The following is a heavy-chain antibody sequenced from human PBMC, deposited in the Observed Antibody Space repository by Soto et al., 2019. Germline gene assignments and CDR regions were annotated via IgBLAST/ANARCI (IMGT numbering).Heavy chain of an antibody. CDR2: IYYSGST. V-gene: IGHV4-30-4*01. J-gene: IGHJ5*02. D-gene: IGHD6-6*01. CDR3: ASERPDGARLDP. Sequence: QVQLQESGPGLVKPSQTLSLTCTVSGGSLSSGDYYWSWIRQPPGKGLEWIGYIYYSGSTYYNPSLKRRVTISVDTSKNQFSLKLSSVTAADTAVYYCASERPDGARLDPWGQGTLVTVSS. CDR1: GGSLSSGDYY.